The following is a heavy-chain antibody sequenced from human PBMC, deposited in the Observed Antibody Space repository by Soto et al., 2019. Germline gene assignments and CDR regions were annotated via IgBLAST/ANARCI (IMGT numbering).Heavy chain of an antibody. CDR3: ARGRYGDY. CDR2: ISAHNGNT. V-gene: IGHV1-18*01. Sequence: QVHLVQSGAEVKKPGASVKVSCKGSGYTFTSYGITWVRQAPGQGLEWMGWISAHNGNTDYAQKLQVRVTVTRDTSTSTAYMELRSRRSDDTAVYYCARGRYGDYWRQGALVTVSS. CDR1: GYTFTSYG. J-gene: IGHJ4*02. D-gene: IGHD1-1*01.